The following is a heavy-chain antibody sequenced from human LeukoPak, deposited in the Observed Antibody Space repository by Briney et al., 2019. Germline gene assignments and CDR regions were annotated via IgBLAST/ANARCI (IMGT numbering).Heavy chain of an antibody. V-gene: IGHV4-31*11. CDR1: GGSISSGGYY. Sequence: PSETLSLTCAVSGGSISSGGYYWSWIRQHPGKGLEWIGYIYYSGSTYYNPSLKSRVTISVDTYKNQFSLKLSSVTAADTAIYYCASMSGYYSKFDYWGQGTLVTVSS. CDR3: ASMSGYYSKFDY. D-gene: IGHD3-22*01. J-gene: IGHJ4*02. CDR2: IYYSGST.